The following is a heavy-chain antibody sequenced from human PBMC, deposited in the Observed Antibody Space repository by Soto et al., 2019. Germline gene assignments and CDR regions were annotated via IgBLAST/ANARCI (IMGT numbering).Heavy chain of an antibody. CDR2: IYYSGST. Sequence: PWETLSIACTVAVGSISSSSYYWGWIRQPPGKGLQWIGCIYYSGSTYYNPSLKSRVTISVDTSKNQFSLKLSSVTAADPAVFYCARAQNYDVWTQGIYYYMDVWGKGTTVTVYS. CDR1: VGSISSSSYY. V-gene: IGHV4-39*01. D-gene: IGHD3-3*01. J-gene: IGHJ6*03. CDR3: ARAQNYDVWTQGIYYYMDV.